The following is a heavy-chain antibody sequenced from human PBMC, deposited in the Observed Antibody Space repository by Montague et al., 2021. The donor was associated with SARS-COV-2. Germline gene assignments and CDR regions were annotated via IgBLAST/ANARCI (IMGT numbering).Heavy chain of an antibody. CDR2: INQSGNT. J-gene: IGHJ5*02. Sequence: SETLSLTCGVYGGSFSGYHWSWIRQPPGEGLEWIGEINQSGNTNYNPSLKSRVTISVDTSKNRLSLKVTSVTAADTAVYYCARMGAKKGILWFGEYNWFDPWGQGTVVTVSS. CDR1: GGSFSGYH. CDR3: ARMGAKKGILWFGEYNWFDP. V-gene: IGHV4-34*01. D-gene: IGHD3-10*01.